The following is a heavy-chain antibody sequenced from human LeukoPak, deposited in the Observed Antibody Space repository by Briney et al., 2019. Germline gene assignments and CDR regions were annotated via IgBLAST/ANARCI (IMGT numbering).Heavy chain of an antibody. V-gene: IGHV4-61*02. Sequence: SETLSLTCTVSGGSISSGSYYWSWIRQPAGRGLEWIGRIYTSGSTNYNPSLKSRVTMSVDTSKNQFSLKLSSVTAADTAVYYCAREPAYCGGDCGGYYYYMDVWGKGTTVTVSS. CDR3: AREPAYCGGDCGGYYYYMDV. J-gene: IGHJ6*03. CDR1: GGSISSGSYY. CDR2: IYTSGST. D-gene: IGHD2-21*01.